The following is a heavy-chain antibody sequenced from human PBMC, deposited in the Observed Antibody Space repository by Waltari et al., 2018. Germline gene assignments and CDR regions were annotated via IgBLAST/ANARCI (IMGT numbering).Heavy chain of an antibody. CDR3: ARHNGDEMATNYYYMDV. CDR2: IYPGDSDT. CDR1: GYSFTSYW. J-gene: IGHJ6*03. D-gene: IGHD5-12*01. V-gene: IGHV5-51*01. Sequence: EVQLVQSGAEVKKPGESLKISCKGSGYSFTSYWHGWVRQMPGTGLEWMGIIYPGDSDTRYSPSFQGQVTISADKSISTAYLQWSSLKASDTAMYYCARHNGDEMATNYYYMDVWGKGTTVTVSS.